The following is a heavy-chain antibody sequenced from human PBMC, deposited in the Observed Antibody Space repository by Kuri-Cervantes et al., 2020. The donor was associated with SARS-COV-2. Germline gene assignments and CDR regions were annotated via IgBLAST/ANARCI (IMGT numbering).Heavy chain of an antibody. V-gene: IGHV4-4*02. Sequence: SQTLSLTCDVSGDSMNNGNWWTWVRQTPGKGLEWIGEIYHNGNTNYNPSLKSRVTISVDESKNQFSLKLNSVTAADTAVYHCANLLLWQQFAHWGQGILVTVSS. J-gene: IGHJ4*02. D-gene: IGHD5-24*01. CDR3: ANLLLWQQFAH. CDR1: GDSMNNGNW. CDR2: IYHNGNT.